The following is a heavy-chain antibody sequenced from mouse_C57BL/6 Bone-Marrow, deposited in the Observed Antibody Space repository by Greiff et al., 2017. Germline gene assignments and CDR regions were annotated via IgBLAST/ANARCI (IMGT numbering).Heavy chain of an antibody. CDR1: GYTFTSYW. D-gene: IGHD2-4*01. Sequence: QVQLQQPGAELVRPGTSVKLSCKASGYTFTSYWMHWVKQRPGQGLEWIGVIDPSVSYTNYNQKFKGKATLTVDTSSSTAYMQLSSLTSEDSAVYYCARNDDYDLFAYWGQGTLVTVSA. J-gene: IGHJ3*01. V-gene: IGHV1-59*01. CDR3: ARNDDYDLFAY. CDR2: IDPSVSYT.